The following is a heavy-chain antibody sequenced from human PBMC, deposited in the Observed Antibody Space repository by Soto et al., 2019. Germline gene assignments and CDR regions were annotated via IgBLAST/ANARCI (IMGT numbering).Heavy chain of an antibody. Sequence: ASVKVSCKASGYTFTSYGISWVRQAPGQGLEWMGWIRAYNGNTNYAQKLQGRVTMTTDTSTSTAYMELRSLRSDDTAVYYCARDRATITIFGVVSPFDYWGQGTLVTVSS. CDR1: GYTFTSYG. V-gene: IGHV1-18*04. J-gene: IGHJ4*02. CDR3: ARDRATITIFGVVSPFDY. CDR2: IRAYNGNT. D-gene: IGHD3-3*01.